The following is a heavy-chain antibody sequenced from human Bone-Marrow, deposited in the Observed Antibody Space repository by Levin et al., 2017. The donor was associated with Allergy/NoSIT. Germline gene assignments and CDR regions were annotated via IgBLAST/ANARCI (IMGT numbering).Heavy chain of an antibody. CDR3: AKFWGVSPRGVDF. V-gene: IGHV3-23*01. Sequence: GESLKISCAASGFTFSTYAINWVRQAPGKGLEWVSAISGSGGTTYYADSVKGRFTISRDNSKNTLYLQMNSLRPEDTAVYYCAKFWGVSPRGVDFWGQGTLVTVSS. D-gene: IGHD3-16*01. CDR1: GFTFSTYA. J-gene: IGHJ4*02. CDR2: ISGSGGTT.